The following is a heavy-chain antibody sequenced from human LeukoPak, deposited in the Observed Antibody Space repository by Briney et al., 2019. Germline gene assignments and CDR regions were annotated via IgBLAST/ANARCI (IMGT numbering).Heavy chain of an antibody. CDR2: MNPNSGNT. J-gene: IGHJ5*02. D-gene: IGHD3-10*01. CDR3: ARGESYYGSGSYYNWFDP. V-gene: IGHV1-8*01. CDR1: GYTFTSYD. Sequence: ASVTVSCKASGYTFTSYDINWVRPATGQGLEWMGWMNPNSGNTGYAQKFQGRVTMTRNTSISTAYMELSSLRSEDTAVYYCARGESYYGSGSYYNWFDPWGQGTLVTVSS.